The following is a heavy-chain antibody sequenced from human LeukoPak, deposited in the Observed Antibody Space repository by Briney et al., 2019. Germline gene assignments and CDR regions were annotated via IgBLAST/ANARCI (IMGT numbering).Heavy chain of an antibody. CDR2: ISYEGSNQ. V-gene: IGHV3-30*04. CDR3: ARDYRVGCTPDDCYPIDY. Sequence: PGRSLRLSCAASGFTFSSHAMHWVRQAPGKGLEWVAVISYEGSNQYYADSVRGRFTISRDNSKNTVYLQMNSLRDEDTALYYCARDYRVGCTPDDCYPIDYWGQGALVTVSS. D-gene: IGHD2-21*02. CDR1: GFTFSSHA. J-gene: IGHJ4*02.